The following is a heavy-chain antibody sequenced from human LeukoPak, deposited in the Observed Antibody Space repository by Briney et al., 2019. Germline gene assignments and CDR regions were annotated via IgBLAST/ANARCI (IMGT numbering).Heavy chain of an antibody. D-gene: IGHD6-19*01. CDR2: IKQDGSEE. CDR3: ARTGSSGWSYFDY. Sequence: GGSLRLSCAVSGFTFNSSWMSWVRQAPGKGLEWVANIKQDGSEEDYVDSVKGRFIISRDNAKNSLYLQMNSLRAEDTAVYYCARTGSSGWSYFDYWGQGTLVTVSS. V-gene: IGHV3-7*01. CDR1: GFTFNSSW. J-gene: IGHJ4*02.